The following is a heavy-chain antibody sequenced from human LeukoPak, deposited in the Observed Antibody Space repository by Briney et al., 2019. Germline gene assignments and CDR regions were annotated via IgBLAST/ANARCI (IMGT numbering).Heavy chain of an antibody. CDR2: IYPGDSDT. J-gene: IGHJ3*02. CDR3: ARHRAFDI. Sequence: GESLKISCKGSGYSFTTYWIGWVRQMPGKGLDWMGIIYPGDSDTRYSPSFQGQVTVSADKSISTAYLQWSSLKASDTAMYYCARHRAFDIWGQGTMVIVSS. V-gene: IGHV5-51*01. CDR1: GYSFTTYW.